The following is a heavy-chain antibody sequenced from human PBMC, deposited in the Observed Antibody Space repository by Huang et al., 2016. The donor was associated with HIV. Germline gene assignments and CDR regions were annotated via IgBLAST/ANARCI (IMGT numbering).Heavy chain of an antibody. D-gene: IGHD3-10*01. CDR3: TRLFPELESFYTPLYRGGTHNCFDP. CDR1: GYKFSSYW. J-gene: IGHJ5*02. Sequence: EVQLVQSGAEVRKPGESLRISCTTSGYKFSSYWIAWVRQTPGRGLEWLGRTATGDSETRYSLSFERQVTMSVDKSNNTAVLQWGGLKASDSALYFCTRLFPELESFYTPLYRGGTHNCFDPWGQGTLVIVS. CDR2: TATGDSET. V-gene: IGHV5-51*01.